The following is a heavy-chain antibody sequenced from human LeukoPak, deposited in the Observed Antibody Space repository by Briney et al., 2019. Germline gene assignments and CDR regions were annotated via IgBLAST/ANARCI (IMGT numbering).Heavy chain of an antibody. V-gene: IGHV3-23*01. Sequence: GGSLRLSCAASGFTFNTYGMSWVRQAPGKGLEWVSGISGSGGATYYADSVKGRFTISRDNAKNSLYLQMNTLRAEDTAVYYCARDRHKYNYDSGGYPPYWGQGTLVTVSS. D-gene: IGHD3-22*01. CDR2: ISGSGGAT. CDR1: GFTFNTYG. J-gene: IGHJ4*02. CDR3: ARDRHKYNYDSGGYPPY.